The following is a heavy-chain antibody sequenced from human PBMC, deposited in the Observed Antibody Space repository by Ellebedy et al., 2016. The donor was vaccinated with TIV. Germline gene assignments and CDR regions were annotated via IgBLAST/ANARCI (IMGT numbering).Heavy chain of an antibody. D-gene: IGHD3-22*01. CDR2: ISYDGSNK. Sequence: GESLKISCAASGFTFSSYAMHWVRQAQGKGLEWVAVISYDGSNKYYADSVEGRFIISRDNSKKTLYLQMNSLRAEDKAVYYCAKGRGWGSASSAPRYYFVYWGLGTLVTVSS. V-gene: IGHV3-30-3*01. CDR1: GFTFSSYA. CDR3: AKGRGWGSASSAPRYYFVY. J-gene: IGHJ4*02.